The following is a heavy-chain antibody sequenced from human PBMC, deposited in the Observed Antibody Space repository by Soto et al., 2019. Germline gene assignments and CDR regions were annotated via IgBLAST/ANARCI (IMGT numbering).Heavy chain of an antibody. J-gene: IGHJ3*02. V-gene: IGHV1-8*01. D-gene: IGHD2-2*03. Sequence: QVQLVQSGAEVKRPGASVKVSCKASGYTVTSYDFNWVRQAPGQGLEWMGWVNPNSGNTDYAQKFQGKVTMTRNTSIRTDYMELSSLRSEDTAVYYCARASYLDPAFDIWGQGTMVTVSS. CDR3: ARASYLDPAFDI. CDR1: GYTVTSYD. CDR2: VNPNSGNT.